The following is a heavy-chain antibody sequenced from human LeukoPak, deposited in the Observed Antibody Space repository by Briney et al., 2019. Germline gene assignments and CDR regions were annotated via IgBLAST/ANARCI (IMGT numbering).Heavy chain of an antibody. J-gene: IGHJ4*02. CDR3: ARSLIVVVVAATHRDY. Sequence: GASVKVSCKASGYTFTGYYMHWVRQAPGQGLEWMGWINPNSGGTNYAQKFQGRVTMTRDTSISTAYMELSRLKSDDTAVYYCARSLIVVVVAATHRDYWGQGTLVTVSS. V-gene: IGHV1-2*02. CDR2: INPNSGGT. CDR1: GYTFTGYY. D-gene: IGHD2-15*01.